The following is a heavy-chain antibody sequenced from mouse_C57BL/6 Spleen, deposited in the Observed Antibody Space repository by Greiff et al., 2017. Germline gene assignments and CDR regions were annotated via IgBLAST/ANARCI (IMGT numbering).Heavy chain of an antibody. CDR2: IYPGSGST. Sequence: VQLQQPGAELVKPGASVKMSCKASGYTFTSYWITWVKQRPGQGLEWIGDIYPGSGSTNYNEKFKSKATLTVDTSSSTAYMQLSSLTSEDSAVYYCARPLTGTYPFAYWGQGTLVTVSA. CDR1: GYTFTSYW. V-gene: IGHV1-55*01. D-gene: IGHD4-1*01. J-gene: IGHJ3*01. CDR3: ARPLTGTYPFAY.